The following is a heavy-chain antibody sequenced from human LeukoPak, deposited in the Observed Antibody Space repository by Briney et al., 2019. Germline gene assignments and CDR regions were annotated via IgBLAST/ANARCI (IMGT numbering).Heavy chain of an antibody. CDR2: IYTSGIT. J-gene: IGHJ5*02. CDR1: GGSISSGTYY. Sequence: SETLSLTCTVSGGSISSGTYYWYWIRQPAGKGLEWIGRIYTSGITNYNPSLKSRVTISVDTSKNQFSLKLTSVTASDTAVYYCARLPDPWGQGTRVIVSS. V-gene: IGHV4-61*02. CDR3: ARLPDP.